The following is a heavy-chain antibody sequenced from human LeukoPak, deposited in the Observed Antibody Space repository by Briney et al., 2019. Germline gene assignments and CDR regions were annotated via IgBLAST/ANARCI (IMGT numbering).Heavy chain of an antibody. CDR2: ISYDGSNK. J-gene: IGHJ3*02. D-gene: IGHD4-23*01. V-gene: IGHV3-30*04. CDR3: ARDCGGNSVGAFDI. Sequence: GGSLRLSCAASGFTFSSYAMHWVRQAPGKGLEWVAVISYDGSNKYYADSVKGRFTISRDNSKNTLYLQMNSLRAEDTAVYHCARDCGGNSVGAFDIWGQGTMVTVSS. CDR1: GFTFSSYA.